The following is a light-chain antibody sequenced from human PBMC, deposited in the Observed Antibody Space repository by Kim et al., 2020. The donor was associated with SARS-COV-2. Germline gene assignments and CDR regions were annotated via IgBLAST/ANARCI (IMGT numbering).Light chain of an antibody. Sequence: ALGQTVRNTCQGDSLRSYYASWYQQKPGQAPVLVIYNKNNRPSGIPDRFSGSSSGNTASLTITGAQAEDDADYYCNSRDSSGNHLVFGGGTQLTVL. CDR2: NKN. CDR3: NSRDSSGNHLV. J-gene: IGLJ2*01. V-gene: IGLV3-19*01. CDR1: SLRSYY.